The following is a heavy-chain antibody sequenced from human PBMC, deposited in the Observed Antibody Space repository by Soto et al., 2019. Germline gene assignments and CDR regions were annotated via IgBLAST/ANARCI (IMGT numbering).Heavy chain of an antibody. V-gene: IGHV1-69*02. CDR1: GGTFSSDT. CDR3: ARTECTALVPDS. CDR2: IIPIVTII. D-gene: IGHD5-18*01. Sequence: QVQLVQSGAEVKKPGSSVKVSCKASGGTFSSDTISWVRQAPGQGLEWMGRIIPIVTIITYAPKFQGRLTLTADKSTSTAYMELSSLRSDDTAVYYCARTECTALVPDSWGQGTLVTVSS. J-gene: IGHJ5*01.